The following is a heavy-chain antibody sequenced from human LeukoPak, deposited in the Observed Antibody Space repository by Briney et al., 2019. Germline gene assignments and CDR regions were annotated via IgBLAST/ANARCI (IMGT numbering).Heavy chain of an antibody. CDR1: GFTFSSYA. V-gene: IGHV3-30*04. D-gene: IGHD6-19*01. Sequence: GGSLRLSCAASGFTFSSYAMHWVRQAPGKGLEWVAVISYDGSNKYYADSVKGRFTISRDNSKNTLYLQMNSLRAEDTAVYYCAKSTIAVAGRSNFDYWGQGTLVTVSS. J-gene: IGHJ4*02. CDR3: AKSTIAVAGRSNFDY. CDR2: ISYDGSNK.